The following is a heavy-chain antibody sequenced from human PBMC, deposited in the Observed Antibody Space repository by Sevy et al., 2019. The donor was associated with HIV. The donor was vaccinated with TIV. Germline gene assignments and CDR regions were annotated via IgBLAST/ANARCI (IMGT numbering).Heavy chain of an antibody. J-gene: IGHJ6*02. V-gene: IGHV3-9*01. D-gene: IGHD6-13*01. Sequence: GGSLRLSCAASGFTFGDYAMHWVRQAPGQGLEWVSGINRNSGSIGYADSVKGRFTISRDNTENSLFLQMNSLRSEDTAFCYCAKGASSQIYNALDVWGQGTTVTVSS. CDR2: INRNSGSI. CDR3: AKGASSQIYNALDV. CDR1: GFTFGDYA.